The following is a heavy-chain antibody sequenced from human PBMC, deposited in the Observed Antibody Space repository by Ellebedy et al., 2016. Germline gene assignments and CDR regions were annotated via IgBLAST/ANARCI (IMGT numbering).Heavy chain of an antibody. CDR3: ARGTNYGDYRYWYFDL. V-gene: IGHV3-53*01. CDR1: GFTFSSNY. Sequence: GESLKISXAASGFTFSSNYMSWVRQAPGKGLEWVAVIYSNGNTYYADSGKGRFSISRDNSKDTVDLQMNSLRVEDTALYYCARGTNYGDYRYWYFDLWGRGTLVTVSS. D-gene: IGHD4-17*01. CDR2: IYSNGNT. J-gene: IGHJ2*01.